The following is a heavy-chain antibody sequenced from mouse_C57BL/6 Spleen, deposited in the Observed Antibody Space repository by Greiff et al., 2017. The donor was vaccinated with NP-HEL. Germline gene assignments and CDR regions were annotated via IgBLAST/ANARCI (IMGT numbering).Heavy chain of an antibody. CDR1: GFTFSSYA. D-gene: IGHD2-4*01. CDR3: TRRGDDYDGAMDY. J-gene: IGHJ4*01. Sequence: EVKVVESGEGLVKPGGSLKLSCAASGFTFSSYAMSWVRQTPEKRLEWVAYISSGGDYIYYADTVKGRFTISRDNARNTLYLQMSSLKSEDTAMYYCTRRGDDYDGAMDYWGQGTSVTVSS. CDR2: ISSGGDYI. V-gene: IGHV5S21*01.